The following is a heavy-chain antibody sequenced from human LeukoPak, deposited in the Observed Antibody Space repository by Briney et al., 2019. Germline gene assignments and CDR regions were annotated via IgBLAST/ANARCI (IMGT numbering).Heavy chain of an antibody. Sequence: SVKVSCKASGGTFSSYAISWVRQAPGQGLEWMGGIIPIFGTANYAQKFQGRVTITADQSTSTAYMELSSLRSEDTAVYYCARDGHTGATIFHWFDPWGQGTLVTVSS. V-gene: IGHV1-69*01. CDR1: GGTFSSYA. J-gene: IGHJ5*02. CDR3: ARDGHTGATIFHWFDP. CDR2: IIPIFGTA. D-gene: IGHD3-9*01.